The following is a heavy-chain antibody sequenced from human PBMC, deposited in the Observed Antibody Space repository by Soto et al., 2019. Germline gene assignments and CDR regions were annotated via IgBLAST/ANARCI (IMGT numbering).Heavy chain of an antibody. J-gene: IGHJ4*02. Sequence: QVQLMQSGAEMKKPGSSVKVSCKASGDNFASSALNWVRQAPGQGLEWMGGIIPVFGTPNYAQKFQDRVTITADESTSTAYMELSSLTSEDTAVYYCARSFMVRGVISYFFDSWGQGTLVTVSS. CDR1: GDNFASSA. CDR2: IIPVFGTP. D-gene: IGHD3-10*01. CDR3: ARSFMVRGVISYFFDS. V-gene: IGHV1-69*01.